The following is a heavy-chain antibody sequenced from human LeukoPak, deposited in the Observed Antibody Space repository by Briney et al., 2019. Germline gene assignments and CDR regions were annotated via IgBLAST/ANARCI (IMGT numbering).Heavy chain of an antibody. J-gene: IGHJ4*02. D-gene: IGHD3-10*01. V-gene: IGHV4-38-2*02. CDR3: ARGFRGPNFDY. CDR1: GYSISSGFY. Sequence: SETLSLTCTVSGYSISSGFYWGWIRQPPGKGLEWIGTIHHSGSTDYNPSLKSRVTISLDTSKNQFSLKLSSVTAADTAVYYCARGFRGPNFDYWGQGTLVTVSP. CDR2: IHHSGST.